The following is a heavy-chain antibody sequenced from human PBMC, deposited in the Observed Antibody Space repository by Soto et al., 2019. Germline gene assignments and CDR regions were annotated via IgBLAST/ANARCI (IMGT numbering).Heavy chain of an antibody. CDR3: ARVYFDSGAYYYDYFDY. Sequence: SETLSLTCAVSGYSISSGYYWGCIRQPPGKGLEWIGSIYHSGSTYYNPSLKGRVTISVDTSKNQFSLKLSSVTAADTAVYYCARVYFDSGAYYYDYFDYWGQGTLVTVSS. V-gene: IGHV4-38-2*01. CDR1: GYSISSGYY. D-gene: IGHD3-22*01. CDR2: IYHSGST. J-gene: IGHJ4*02.